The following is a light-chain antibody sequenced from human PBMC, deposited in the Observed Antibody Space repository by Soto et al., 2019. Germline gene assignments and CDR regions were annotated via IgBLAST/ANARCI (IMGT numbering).Light chain of an antibody. V-gene: IGKV1-5*01. J-gene: IGKJ1*01. Sequence: DIQLTQSPSTLSASVGDRVTVTCRASQRIDRYLAWYQQKPGKAPKLLVYDASTLEGGVPLSFSGSGSATEFILTISSLQPDDFATYYCQQYKDGAWTFGQGTKVDIK. CDR3: QQYKDGAWT. CDR1: QRIDRY. CDR2: DAS.